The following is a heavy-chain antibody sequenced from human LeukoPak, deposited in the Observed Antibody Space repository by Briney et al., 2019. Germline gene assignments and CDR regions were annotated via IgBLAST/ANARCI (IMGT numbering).Heavy chain of an antibody. Sequence: GGSLRLSCAASGFTFDDYAMHWVRQAPGKGLEWVSGISWNSGSIGYADSVKGRFTISGDNAKNSLYLQMNSLRAEDTALYYCAKDRRPSAIRRAFNIWGQGTMVTVSS. V-gene: IGHV3-9*01. J-gene: IGHJ3*02. CDR3: AKDRRPSAIRRAFNI. D-gene: IGHD2-21*02. CDR2: ISWNSGSI. CDR1: GFTFDDYA.